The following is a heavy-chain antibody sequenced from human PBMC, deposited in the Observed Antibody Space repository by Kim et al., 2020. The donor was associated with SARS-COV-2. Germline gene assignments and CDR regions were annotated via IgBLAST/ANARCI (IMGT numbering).Heavy chain of an antibody. CDR3: ARVVVVPGRHYYYMDV. Sequence: SETLSLTCAVYGGSFSGYYWSWIRQPPGKGLEWIGEINHSGSTNYNPSLKSRVTISVDTSKNQFSLKLSSVTAADTAVYYCARVVVVPGRHYYYMDVWGKGTTVTVSS. J-gene: IGHJ6*03. V-gene: IGHV4-34*01. D-gene: IGHD2-2*01. CDR1: GGSFSGYY. CDR2: INHSGST.